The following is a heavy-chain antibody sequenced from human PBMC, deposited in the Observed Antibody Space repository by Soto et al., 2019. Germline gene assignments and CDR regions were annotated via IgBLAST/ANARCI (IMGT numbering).Heavy chain of an antibody. V-gene: IGHV1-69*01. CDR3: ARAHKYSSRWYGGWEYYFYY. J-gene: IGHJ4*02. CDR1: GGTFSSYA. CDR2: IIPIFGTA. Sequence: QVQLVQSGAEVKKPGSSVKVSCKASGGTFSSYAISWVRQAPGQGLEWMGGIIPIFGTANYAQKFQGRVTITAEESTSTAYMELSSLRSEDTAVYYCARAHKYSSRWYGGWEYYFYYWGQGTLVTVAS. D-gene: IGHD6-13*01.